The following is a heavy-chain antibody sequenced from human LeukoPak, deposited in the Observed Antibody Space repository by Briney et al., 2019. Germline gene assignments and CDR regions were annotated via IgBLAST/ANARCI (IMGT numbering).Heavy chain of an antibody. CDR1: GGSISSHY. J-gene: IGHJ6*03. V-gene: IGHV4-59*11. CDR3: AHSPPDYYYYMDV. CDR2: IYYSGST. Sequence: SETLSLTCTVSGGSISSHYWSWIRQPPGKGLEWIGYIYYSGSTNYNPSLKSRVTISVDTSKNQFSLKLSSVTAADTAVYYCAHSPPDYYYYMDVWGKGTTVTVFS.